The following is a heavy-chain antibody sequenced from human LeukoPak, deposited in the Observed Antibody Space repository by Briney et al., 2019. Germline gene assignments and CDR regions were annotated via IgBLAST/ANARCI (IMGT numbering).Heavy chain of an antibody. J-gene: IGHJ2*01. CDR3: AREDYDDSGAWYFDL. CDR1: GGSFSGYY. Sequence: SETLSLTCAVYGGSFSGYYWSWIRQPPGKGLEWIGEINHSGSTNYNPSLKSRVTISVDTSKKQFSLKLSSVTAADTAVYYCAREDYDDSGAWYFDLWGRGTLVTVSS. CDR2: INHSGST. V-gene: IGHV4-34*01. D-gene: IGHD3-3*01.